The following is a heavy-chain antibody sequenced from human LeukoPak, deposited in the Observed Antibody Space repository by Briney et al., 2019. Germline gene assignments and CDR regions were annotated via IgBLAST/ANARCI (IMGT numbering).Heavy chain of an antibody. CDR2: ISSSSSYI. CDR1: GFTFSSYA. CDR3: AREKDIVVVPAAIPYDY. J-gene: IGHJ4*02. Sequence: GGSLRLSCAASGFTFSSYAMSWVRQAPGKGLEWVSSISSSSSYIYYADSVKGRFTISRDNAKNSLYLQMNSLRAEDTAVYYCAREKDIVVVPAAIPYDYWGQGTLVTVSS. D-gene: IGHD2-2*02. V-gene: IGHV3-21*01.